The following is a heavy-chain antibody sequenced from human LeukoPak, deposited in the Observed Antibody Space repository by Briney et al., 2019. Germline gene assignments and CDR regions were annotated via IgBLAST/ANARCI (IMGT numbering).Heavy chain of an antibody. CDR3: ARGRGVAARRAPGWYYMDV. Sequence: SETLSLTCTVSGGSINNYYWSWIRQPPGKGLEWIGYIHYSGSTHYNPSLKSRVTISVDTSKNQFSLKLSSVAAADTAVYYCARGRGVAARRAPGWYYMDVWGKGTTVTVSS. CDR2: IHYSGST. D-gene: IGHD6-6*01. CDR1: GGSINNYY. V-gene: IGHV4-59*12. J-gene: IGHJ6*03.